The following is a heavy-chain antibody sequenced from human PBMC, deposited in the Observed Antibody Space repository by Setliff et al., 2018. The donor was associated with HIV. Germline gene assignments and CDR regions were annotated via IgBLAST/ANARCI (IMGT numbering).Heavy chain of an antibody. D-gene: IGHD5-18*01. CDR2: IYYSGST. CDR1: GGSISSSSYY. Sequence: LSLTCTVSGGSISSSSYYWGWIRQPPGKGLEWIGSIYYSGSTYYNPSLKGRVTISVDTSKNQFSLKLSSVTAADTAVYYCARRQQLWLLYAFDIWGQGTMVTVSS. V-gene: IGHV4-39*01. CDR3: ARRQQLWLLYAFDI. J-gene: IGHJ3*02.